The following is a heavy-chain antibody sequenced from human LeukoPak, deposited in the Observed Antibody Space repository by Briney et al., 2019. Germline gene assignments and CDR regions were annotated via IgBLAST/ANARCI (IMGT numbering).Heavy chain of an antibody. CDR2: IYSGGST. J-gene: IGHJ6*03. CDR1: GFTVSSNY. D-gene: IGHD3-10*01. V-gene: IGHV3-53*01. Sequence: GGSLRLSCVASGFTVSSNYMSWVRQAPGKGLEWVSAIYSGGSTYYADSVKGRFTISRDNSKNTLYLQMNSLRAEDTAVYYCASGSGSYRTPYYYMDVWGTGTTVTVSS. CDR3: ASGSGSYRTPYYYMDV.